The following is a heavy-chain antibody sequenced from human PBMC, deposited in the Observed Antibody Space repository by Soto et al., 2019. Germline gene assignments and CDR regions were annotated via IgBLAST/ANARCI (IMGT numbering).Heavy chain of an antibody. J-gene: IGHJ4*02. V-gene: IGHV6-1*01. CDR2: TYYRSKWYN. D-gene: IGHD6-6*01. CDR3: ARDRVYSSSSGPYYFDY. CDR1: GDSVSSNSAA. Sequence: SQTLSLTCAISGDSVSSNSAAWNWIRQSPSRGLEWLGRTYYRSKWYNDYAVSVKSRITINPDTSKNQFSLQLNSVTPEDTAVYYCARDRVYSSSSGPYYFDYWGQGTLVTVSS.